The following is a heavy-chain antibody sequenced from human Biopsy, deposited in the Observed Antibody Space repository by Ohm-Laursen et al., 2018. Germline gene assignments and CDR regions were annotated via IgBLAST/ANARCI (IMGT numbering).Heavy chain of an antibody. D-gene: IGHD2-15*01. J-gene: IGHJ6*02. CDR1: GVSITAYY. CDR2: IHHSGST. V-gene: IGHV4-4*09. CDR3: ARMDCSGGSCHYYSYGMDV. Sequence: SETLSLTCTVSGVSITAYYWSWIRQPPGRGLECIGNIHHSGSTNYNPSLKSRPTISVDTSKNQFSLNLSSVTAADTAVYYCARMDCSGGSCHYYSYGMDVWGQGTTVTVSS.